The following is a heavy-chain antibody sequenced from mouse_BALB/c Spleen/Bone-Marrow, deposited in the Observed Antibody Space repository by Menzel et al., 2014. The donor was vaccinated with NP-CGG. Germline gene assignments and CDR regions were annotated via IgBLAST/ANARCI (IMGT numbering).Heavy chain of an antibody. J-gene: IGHJ2*01. D-gene: IGHD2-4*01. V-gene: IGHV14-3*02. CDR1: GFNIKDTY. Sequence: VQLQQSGADLVKPAASVKLSCTTSGFNIKDTYMHWVKLRPEHGLEWIGRIVHANGNTKYAPKFQGKATITAATSSNTAYLQLSSLTSEDTAVYFCATSDYGYCFDYWGQGTTLTVSS. CDR3: ATSDYGYCFDY. CDR2: IVHANGNT.